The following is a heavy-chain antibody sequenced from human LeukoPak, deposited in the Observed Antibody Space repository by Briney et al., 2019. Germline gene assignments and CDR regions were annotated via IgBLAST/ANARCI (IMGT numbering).Heavy chain of an antibody. D-gene: IGHD3-22*01. V-gene: IGHV4-4*07. J-gene: IGHJ6*02. CDR2: IYTSGST. CDR3: ARDSRHYDSSGYYYYYGMDV. Sequence: TLSLTCTVSGGSISSYYWSWIRQPAGKGLEWIRRIYTSGSTNYNPSLKSRVTMSVDTSKNQFSLKLSSVTAADTAVYYCARDSRHYDSSGYYYYYGMDVWGQGTTVTVSS. CDR1: GGSISSYY.